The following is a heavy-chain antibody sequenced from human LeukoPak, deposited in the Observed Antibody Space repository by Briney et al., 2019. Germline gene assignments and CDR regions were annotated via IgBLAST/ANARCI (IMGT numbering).Heavy chain of an antibody. CDR1: GYTFTHNF. CDR3: ARDNSMRDSAWWFDP. Sequence: ASVKVSCKASGYTFTHNFMHWVRQAPGQGLEWMGIINPSGDNTWYAQKFQGRVTMTRDMATSTDYMEVNSLRSEDTAVYYCARDNSMRDSAWWFDPWGQGTLVTVSS. J-gene: IGHJ5*02. V-gene: IGHV1-46*01. CDR2: INPSGDNT. D-gene: IGHD1-26*01.